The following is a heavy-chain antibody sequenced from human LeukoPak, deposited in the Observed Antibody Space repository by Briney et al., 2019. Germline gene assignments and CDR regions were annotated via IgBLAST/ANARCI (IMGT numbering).Heavy chain of an antibody. D-gene: IGHD6-13*01. CDR1: GGSISSSSYY. J-gene: IGHJ4*02. CDR3: SKAGRWAAAALLDY. Sequence: SETLSLTCTVSGGSISSSSYYWGWIRQPPGTGLEWIGSIYYSGSTYYNPSLKSRVTISVDTSKNQFSLKLSSVTAADTAVYYCSKAGRWAAAALLDYWGQGTLVTVSS. V-gene: IGHV4-39*07. CDR2: IYYSGST.